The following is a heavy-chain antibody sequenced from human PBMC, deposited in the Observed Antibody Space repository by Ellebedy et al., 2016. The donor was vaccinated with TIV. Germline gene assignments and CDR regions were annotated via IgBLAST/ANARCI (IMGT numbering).Heavy chain of an antibody. D-gene: IGHD1-26*01. CDR3: STGSYFGRGA. V-gene: IGHV3-53*01. J-gene: IGHJ5*02. CDR2: IYSGGRT. CDR1: GFTVSNNY. Sequence: GESLTISXAASGFTVSNNYMTWVRQAPGKGLAWVSLIYSGGRTYYADSVKGRFTISRDNSKNTLYLQMNSLRAEDTAVYYCSTGSYFGRGAWGQGTLVTVSS.